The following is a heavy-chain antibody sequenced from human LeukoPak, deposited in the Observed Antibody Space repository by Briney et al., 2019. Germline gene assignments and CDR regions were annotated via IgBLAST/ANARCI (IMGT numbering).Heavy chain of an antibody. D-gene: IGHD3-22*01. CDR2: INAGNGNT. Sequence: ASVKVSCKASGYTFTSYAMHWVRQAPGQRLEWMGWINAGNGNTKYSQEFQGRVTTTRDTSASTAYMELSSLRSEDMAVYYCARRTYYYDSSGYDAWSDYWGQGTLVTVSS. CDR3: ARRTYYYDSSGYDAWSDY. CDR1: GYTFTSYA. V-gene: IGHV1-3*03. J-gene: IGHJ4*02.